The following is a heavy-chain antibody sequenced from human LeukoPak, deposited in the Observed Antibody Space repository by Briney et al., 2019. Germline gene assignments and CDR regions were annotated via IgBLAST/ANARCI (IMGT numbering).Heavy chain of an antibody. CDR3: ARTDAGYSSSWYGY. V-gene: IGHV1-2*02. Sequence: ASVTVSCKASGYTFTGYFMHWVRQAPGQGLEWMGWINPNSGGTNYAQKFQGRVTMTRDTSISTAYMELSRLRSDDTAVYYCARTDAGYSSSWYGYWGQGTLVTVSS. J-gene: IGHJ4*02. CDR1: GYTFTGYF. D-gene: IGHD6-13*01. CDR2: INPNSGGT.